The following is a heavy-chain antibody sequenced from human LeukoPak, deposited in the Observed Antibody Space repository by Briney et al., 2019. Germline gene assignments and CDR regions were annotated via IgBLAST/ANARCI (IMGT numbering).Heavy chain of an antibody. CDR2: ISWDGGST. J-gene: IGHJ4*02. D-gene: IGHD3-16*01. CDR3: EKEGLMGFDY. CDR1: GFTFDDYT. Sequence: GGSLRLSCAASGFTFDDYTMHWVRQAPGKGLEWVSLISWDGGSTYYADSVKGRFTISRDNSKNSLYLQMNSLRTEDTALYYCEKEGLMGFDYWGQGTLVTVSS. V-gene: IGHV3-43*01.